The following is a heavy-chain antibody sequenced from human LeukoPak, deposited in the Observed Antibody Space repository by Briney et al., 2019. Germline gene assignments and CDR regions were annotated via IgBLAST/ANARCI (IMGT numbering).Heavy chain of an antibody. Sequence: GGSLRLSCEASGFTFSSYWMSWVRQAPGKGLEWVANIKTDGSEKYYVDSVKGRFTISRDNAKNSLYLQMNSLRAEDTAVYYCARDYTGYFPWGQGTLVIVSS. V-gene: IGHV3-7*03. CDR1: GFTFSSYW. J-gene: IGHJ5*02. CDR2: IKTDGSEK. CDR3: ARDYTGYFP. D-gene: IGHD3-9*01.